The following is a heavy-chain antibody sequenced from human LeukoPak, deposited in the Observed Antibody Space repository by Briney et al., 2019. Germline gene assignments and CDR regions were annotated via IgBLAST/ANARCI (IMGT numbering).Heavy chain of an antibody. V-gene: IGHV3-30*01. CDR3: ARDRVRYSSGWYFGY. Sequence: GGSLRLSCADSGFTFSTYAMHWVRQAPGKGLEWVAVISYDGSSTYYADSVRGRFTISRDNSKNTLYLQMNSLRAEDTAVYCCARDRVRYSSGWYFGYWGQGILVTVSS. J-gene: IGHJ4*02. D-gene: IGHD6-19*01. CDR1: GFTFSTYA. CDR2: ISYDGSST.